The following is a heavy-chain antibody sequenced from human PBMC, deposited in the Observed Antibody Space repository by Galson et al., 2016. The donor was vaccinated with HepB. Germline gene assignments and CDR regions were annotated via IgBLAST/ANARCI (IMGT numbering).Heavy chain of an antibody. CDR2: IKPDGSET. V-gene: IGHV3-7*01. Sequence: SLRLSCAASGFTFSVYWMTWVRQAPGKGLEWVANIKPDGSETYCVDSVKGRFTFSRDNAKNSLFLQMSSPRVDDTAVYHCARVSHLAGSGTYDYWGQGSLVTVSS. J-gene: IGHJ4*02. CDR1: GFTFSVYW. D-gene: IGHD3-10*01. CDR3: ARVSHLAGSGTYDY.